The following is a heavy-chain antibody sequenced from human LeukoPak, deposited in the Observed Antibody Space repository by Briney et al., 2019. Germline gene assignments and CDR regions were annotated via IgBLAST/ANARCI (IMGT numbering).Heavy chain of an antibody. CDR1: GFTFSSYA. J-gene: IGHJ4*02. CDR2: ISSNGGST. CDR3: ARDANWGSPLYYFDY. D-gene: IGHD7-27*01. Sequence: SGGSLRLSCAASGFTFSSYAMHWVRQAPGKGREYVSAISSNGGSTYYANSVKGRFTISRDNSKNTLYLQMGSLRAEDMAVYYCARDANWGSPLYYFDYWGQGTLVTVSS. V-gene: IGHV3-64*01.